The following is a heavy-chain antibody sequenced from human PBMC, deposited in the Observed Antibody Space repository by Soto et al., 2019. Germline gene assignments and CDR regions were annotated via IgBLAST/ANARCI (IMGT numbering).Heavy chain of an antibody. J-gene: IGHJ6*02. CDR3: AREGDSSGGYYYYGIDV. CDR1: GGTFSSYA. V-gene: IGHV1-69*01. CDR2: IIPIFGTA. D-gene: IGHD4-4*01. Sequence: QVQLVQSGAEVKKPGSSVKVSCKASGGTFSSYAISWVRQAPGQGLEWMGGIIPIFGTANYAQKFQGRVTITADESTSKAYMELSSLRSEDTAVYYCAREGDSSGGYYYYGIDVWGQGTTVTVSS.